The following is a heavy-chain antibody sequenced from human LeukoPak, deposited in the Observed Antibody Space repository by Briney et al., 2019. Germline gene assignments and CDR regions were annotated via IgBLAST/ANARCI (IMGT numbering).Heavy chain of an antibody. CDR1: GFTFSSYG. J-gene: IGHJ3*02. CDR2: IRYDGSNK. CDR3: ANSDCSSTSCYTSPRAFDI. Sequence: GGSLRLSCAASGFTFSSYGMHWVRQAPGKWLEWVAFIRYDGSNKYYADSVKGRFTISRDNSKNTLYLQMNSLRAEDTAVYYCANSDCSSTSCYTSPRAFDIWGQGTMVTVSS. D-gene: IGHD2-2*02. V-gene: IGHV3-30*02.